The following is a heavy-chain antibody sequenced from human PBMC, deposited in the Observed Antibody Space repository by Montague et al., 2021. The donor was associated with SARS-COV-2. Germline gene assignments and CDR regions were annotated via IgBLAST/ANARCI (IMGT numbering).Heavy chain of an antibody. V-gene: IGHV4-59*01. Sequence: SETLSLTCTVYGGSISGYYWSWMRQHTGKGQERIGYTYYSGSTNYNPSLKSRVTISVDTSKNQFSLKLSSVTAADTAVYYCARDGHIAARPADYYGMDGWGQGTTVTVSS. J-gene: IGHJ6*02. CDR1: GGSISGYY. D-gene: IGHD6-6*01. CDR3: ARDGHIAARPADYYGMDG. CDR2: TYYSGST.